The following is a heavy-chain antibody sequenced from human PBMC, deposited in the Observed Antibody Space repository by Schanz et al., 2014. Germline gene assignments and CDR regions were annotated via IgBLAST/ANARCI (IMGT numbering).Heavy chain of an antibody. CDR1: GFSVSSNY. D-gene: IGHD6-19*01. CDR3: AKEPYPGSGWYFDY. Sequence: EVQLVESGGGLIQPGGSLRLSCAASGFSVSSNYMSWVRQAPGKGLEWVSGISGSGSTTDYADSVKGRFTISRDNSKNTLYLQTNSRRAEDTAVYYGAKEPYPGSGWYFDYWGQGTLVTVSS. J-gene: IGHJ4*02. CDR2: ISGSGSTT. V-gene: IGHV3-23*04.